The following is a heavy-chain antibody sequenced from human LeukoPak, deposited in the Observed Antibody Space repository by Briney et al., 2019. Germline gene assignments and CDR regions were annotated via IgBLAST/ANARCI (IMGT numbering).Heavy chain of an antibody. CDR3: ARLPEPVRYFDY. CDR1: GYTFTSNW. Sequence: PGESLKISCKGSGYTFTSNWIGWVRQMPGKGLEWMGIIYPRDSATVYSPSFQGQVTISADKSISTAYLQWSSLKASDTAMYYCARLPEPVRYFDYWGQGTLVTVSS. V-gene: IGHV5-51*01. D-gene: IGHD1-14*01. J-gene: IGHJ4*02. CDR2: IYPRDSAT.